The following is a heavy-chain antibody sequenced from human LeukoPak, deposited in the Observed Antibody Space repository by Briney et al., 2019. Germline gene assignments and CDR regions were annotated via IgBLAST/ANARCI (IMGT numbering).Heavy chain of an antibody. Sequence: PSETLSLTCTVSGGSFSSGSYYWSWIRQPPGKGLEWIGYIYYSGSTNYNPSLKSRVTISVDTSKNHFSLTLSSVTAADTAVSYCARGTIWVAATIRDYYYGMDVWGKGPTVTVSS. D-gene: IGHD2-15*01. J-gene: IGHJ6*04. V-gene: IGHV4-61*01. CDR1: GGSFSSGSYY. CDR2: IYYSGST. CDR3: ARGTIWVAATIRDYYYGMDV.